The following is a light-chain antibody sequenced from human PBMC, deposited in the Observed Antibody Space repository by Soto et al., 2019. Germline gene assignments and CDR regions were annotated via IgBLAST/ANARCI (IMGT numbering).Light chain of an antibody. Sequence: ASQLTQSPSYLATSVGDRVTITCRASQGISSALAWYQQKPGKAPKLLIYDASSLESGVPSRFSGSGSGTDFTLTISSLQPEDFATYYCQQFNSYPLTFGGGTKVEIK. CDR3: QQFNSYPLT. J-gene: IGKJ4*01. CDR1: QGISSA. V-gene: IGKV1-13*02. CDR2: DAS.